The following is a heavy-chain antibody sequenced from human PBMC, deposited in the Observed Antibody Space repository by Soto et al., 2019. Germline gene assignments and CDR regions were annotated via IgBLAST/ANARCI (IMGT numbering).Heavy chain of an antibody. J-gene: IGHJ4*02. V-gene: IGHV4-34*01. D-gene: IGHD2-15*01. CDR2: INHRGNT. CDR1: GGTFRGYY. CDR3: ARGSEATAATWYCDY. Sequence: SETLSLTCAVYGGTFRGYYWTWIRQSPEKGLEWIGEINHRGNTKDNPSLKSRVTISVDTSKNQFSLKLSTVTAADTAVYYCARGSEATAATWYCDYWGQGMLVTVSS.